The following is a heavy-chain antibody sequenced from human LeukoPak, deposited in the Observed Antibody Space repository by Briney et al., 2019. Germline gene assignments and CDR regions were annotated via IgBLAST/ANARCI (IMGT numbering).Heavy chain of an antibody. Sequence: SETLSLTCTVSGGSISSYYWSWIRQPPGKGLEWIGYIYYSGSTSYNPSLKSRVTISIDTSKNQFSLKLSSVTAADTAVYYCARDLRYYYGSGSYYYGMDVWGQGTTVTVSS. J-gene: IGHJ6*02. CDR3: ARDLRYYYGSGSYYYGMDV. V-gene: IGHV4-59*12. CDR2: IYYSGST. D-gene: IGHD3-10*01. CDR1: GGSISSYY.